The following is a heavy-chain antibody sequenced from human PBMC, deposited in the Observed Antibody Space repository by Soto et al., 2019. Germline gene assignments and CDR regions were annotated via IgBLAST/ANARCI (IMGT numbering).Heavy chain of an antibody. D-gene: IGHD3-22*01. CDR3: AKDYYDSSGYYYVYFQH. Sequence: GGSLRLSCAASGFTFDDYAMHWVRQAPGKGLEWVSLISGDGGSTYYADSVKGRFTISRDNSKNSLYLQMNSLRTEDTALYYCAKDYYDSSGYYYVYFQHWGQGTLVTVSS. CDR1: GFTFDDYA. CDR2: ISGDGGST. J-gene: IGHJ1*01. V-gene: IGHV3-43*02.